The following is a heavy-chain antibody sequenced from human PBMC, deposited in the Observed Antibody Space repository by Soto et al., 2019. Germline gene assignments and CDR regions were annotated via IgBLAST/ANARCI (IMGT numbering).Heavy chain of an antibody. CDR3: ARDTAGRVWGRNNYYYYGMDV. CDR2: IWYDGSNK. CDR1: GFTFSSYG. Sequence: GGSLRLSCAASGFTFSSYGMHWVRQAPGKGLEWVAVIWYDGSNKYYADSVKGRFTISRDNSKNTLYLQMNSLRAEDTAVYYCARDTAGRVWGRNNYYYYGMDVWGQGTTVTVSS. J-gene: IGHJ6*02. D-gene: IGHD3-16*01. V-gene: IGHV3-33*01.